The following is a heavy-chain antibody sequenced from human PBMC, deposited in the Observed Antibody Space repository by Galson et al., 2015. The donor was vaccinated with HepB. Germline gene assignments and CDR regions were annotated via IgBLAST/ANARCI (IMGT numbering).Heavy chain of an antibody. V-gene: IGHV1-69*04. D-gene: IGHD3-22*01. CDR2: IIPILGIA. CDR3: ARELTYYYDSSGYYPIYYFDY. Sequence: SVKVSCKASGGTFSSYAISWVRQAPGQGLEWMGRIIPILGIANYAQKFQGRVTITADKSTSTAYMELSSLRSEDTAVYYCARELTYYYDSSGYYPIYYFDYWGQGTLVTVSS. J-gene: IGHJ4*02. CDR1: GGTFSSYA.